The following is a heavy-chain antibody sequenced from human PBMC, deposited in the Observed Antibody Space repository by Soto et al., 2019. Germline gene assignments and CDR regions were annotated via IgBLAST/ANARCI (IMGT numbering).Heavy chain of an antibody. V-gene: IGHV1-18*01. CDR3: ARWWPAGAFDI. D-gene: IGHD2-15*01. CDR2: ISSYNGNT. CDR1: GYTFTSYG. Sequence: GASVKVSCKASGYTFTSYGISWVGQAPGQGLEWMGWISSYNGNTYYAQKLQGRVTMTTDTSTSTAYMELRSLRSDDTAVYYCARWWPAGAFDIWGQGTMVTVSS. J-gene: IGHJ3*02.